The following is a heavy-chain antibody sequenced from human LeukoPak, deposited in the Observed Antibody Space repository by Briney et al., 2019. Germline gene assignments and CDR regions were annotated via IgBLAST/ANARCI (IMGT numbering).Heavy chain of an antibody. D-gene: IGHD3-22*01. CDR2: IYYSGST. CDR1: GGSISNSSSY. J-gene: IGHJ6*03. Sequence: SETLSLTCTVSGGSISNSSSYWGWIRQPPGKGLEWIGSIYYSGSTYYNPSLKSRVTISVDTSKNQFSLKLTSVTAADTAVYYCTRAASSGPLFTYHMDVWGKGTTVTVSS. V-gene: IGHV4-39*07. CDR3: TRAASSGPLFTYHMDV.